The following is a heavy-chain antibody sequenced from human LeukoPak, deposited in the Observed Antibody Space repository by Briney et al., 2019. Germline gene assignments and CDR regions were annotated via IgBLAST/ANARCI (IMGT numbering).Heavy chain of an antibody. J-gene: IGHJ4*02. CDR1: GFTFGGYS. D-gene: IGHD6-19*01. CDR3: AREWVMAGLGLDY. Sequence: PGGSLRLSCAASGFTFGGYSMNWVRQAPGEGLEWVSYISSSGGTIYYADSVKGRFTISRDNAKNSLYLQLNSLRAEDTAVYYCAREWVMAGLGLDYWGQGTLVTVSS. CDR2: ISSSGGTI. V-gene: IGHV3-48*01.